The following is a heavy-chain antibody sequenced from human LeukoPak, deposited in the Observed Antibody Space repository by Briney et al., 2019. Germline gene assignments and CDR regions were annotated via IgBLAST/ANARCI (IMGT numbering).Heavy chain of an antibody. Sequence: PGGSLRLSCAASGFTFSSYAMSWVRQAPGKGLEWVSAISGSGGSTYYADSVKGRFTISRDNSKNTLYLQMNSLRAEDTAVYYCAKDPCTYYYDSSGLNNGFDPWGQGTLVTVSS. J-gene: IGHJ5*02. CDR2: ISGSGGST. D-gene: IGHD3-22*01. CDR3: AKDPCTYYYDSSGLNNGFDP. CDR1: GFTFSSYA. V-gene: IGHV3-23*01.